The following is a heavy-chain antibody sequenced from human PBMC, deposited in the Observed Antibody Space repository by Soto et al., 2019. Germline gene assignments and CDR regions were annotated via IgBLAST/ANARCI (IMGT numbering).Heavy chain of an antibody. V-gene: IGHV5-51*01. J-gene: IGHJ6*02. D-gene: IGHD3-3*01. CDR3: ARHAYDFWSGHPNPRYYYGMDV. CDR2: IYPGDSNT. CDR1: GYSFSNYW. Sequence: GESLKISCKGSGYSFSNYWIGWVRQMPGKGLEWMGIIYPGDSNTRYSPSFQGQVTISVDKSISTAYLQWSSLKATDTAMYYCARHAYDFWSGHPNPRYYYGMDVWGQGTTVTVSS.